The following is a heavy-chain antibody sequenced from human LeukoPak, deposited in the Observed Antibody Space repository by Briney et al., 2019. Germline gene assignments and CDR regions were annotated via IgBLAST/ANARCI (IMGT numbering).Heavy chain of an antibody. V-gene: IGHV3-9*01. CDR3: ANAGL. CDR2: ISWNSGSI. J-gene: IGHJ4*02. Sequence: SGGSLRLSCAASGFTFDDYAMHWVRQAPGKGLEWVSGISWNSGSIGYADSVKGRFTISRDNAKNSLYLQMNSLRAEDTAVYYCANAGLWGQGTLVTVSS. CDR1: GFTFDDYA.